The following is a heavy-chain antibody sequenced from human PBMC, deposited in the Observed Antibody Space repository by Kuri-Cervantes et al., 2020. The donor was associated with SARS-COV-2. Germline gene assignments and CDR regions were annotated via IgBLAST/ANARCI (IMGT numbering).Heavy chain of an antibody. Sequence: ASVKVSCKASGYTFTGYYMHWVRQAPGQGLEWMGWINPNSGGTNYAQKFQGRVTMTRDTSISTAYMELSRLRSDDTAVYYCARDRGGTTVTTYNTFGYWGQGTLVTVSS. D-gene: IGHD4-17*01. CDR1: GYTFTGYY. V-gene: IGHV1-2*02. CDR2: INPNSGGT. CDR3: ARDRGGTTVTTYNTFGY. J-gene: IGHJ4*02.